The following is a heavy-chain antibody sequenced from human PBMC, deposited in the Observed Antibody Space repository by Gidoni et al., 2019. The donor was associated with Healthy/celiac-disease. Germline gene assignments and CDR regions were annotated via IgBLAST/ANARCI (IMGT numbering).Heavy chain of an antibody. CDR2: IRSSSSYI. D-gene: IGHD2-2*01. CDR3: ARVGYCSSTSCYYYGMDV. J-gene: IGHJ6*02. Sequence: EVQLVESGGGLVKPGGSLRLSCAASGFTFSSYSMNWVRQAPGKVLEWVSSIRSSSSYIYYADSVKGRFTISRDNAKNSLYLQMNSLRAEDTAVYYCARVGYCSSTSCYYYGMDVWGQGTTVTVSS. CDR1: GFTFSSYS. V-gene: IGHV3-21*01.